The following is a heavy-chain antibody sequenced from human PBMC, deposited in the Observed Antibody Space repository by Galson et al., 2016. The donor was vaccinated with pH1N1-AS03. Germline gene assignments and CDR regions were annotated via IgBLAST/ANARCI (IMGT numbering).Heavy chain of an antibody. J-gene: IGHJ4*02. Sequence: SLRLSCAASGFSFTNAWMNWVRQVPGKGLEWVGRIKSKTHGGTTVYAAPVKGRFTIPRDDSKNMVYLKMNSLKTDDTAVYHCSTGLLGFDFFEFWRPGTLVTVSS. V-gene: IGHV3-15*01. CDR3: STGLLGFDFFEF. CDR2: IKSKTHGGTT. D-gene: IGHD2-21*02. CDR1: GFSFTNAW.